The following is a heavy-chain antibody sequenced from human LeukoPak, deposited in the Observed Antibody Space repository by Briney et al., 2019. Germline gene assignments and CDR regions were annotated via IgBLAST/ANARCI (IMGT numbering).Heavy chain of an antibody. CDR1: GFTFSSYS. CDR3: AREVGSYDFLWPSYYFDY. CDR2: ISSSSSTI. D-gene: IGHD3-3*01. J-gene: IGHJ4*02. V-gene: IGHV3-48*01. Sequence: PGGSLRLSCAASGFTFSSYSMNWVRQAPGKGLEWVSYISSSSSTIYYADSVKGRFTISRDNSKNTLYLQMNSLRAEDTAVYYCAREVGSYDFLWPSYYFDYWGQGTLVTVSS.